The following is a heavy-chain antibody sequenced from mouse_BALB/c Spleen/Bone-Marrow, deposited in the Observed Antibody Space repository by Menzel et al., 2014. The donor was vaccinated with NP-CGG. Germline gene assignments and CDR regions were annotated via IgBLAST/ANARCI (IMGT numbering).Heavy chain of an antibody. CDR2: IWSGGST. CDR3: ARNYYGSSYWYFDV. V-gene: IGHV2-2*02. J-gene: IGHJ1*01. Sequence: QVHVKQSGPGLVQPSQSLSITCTVSGLSLTSYGVHWVRQSPGKGLEWLGVIWSGGSTDYNAAFISRLSISKDNSKSQVFFKMNSLQANDTAIYYCARNYYGSSYWYFDVWGAGTTVTVSS. CDR1: GLSLTSYG. D-gene: IGHD1-1*01.